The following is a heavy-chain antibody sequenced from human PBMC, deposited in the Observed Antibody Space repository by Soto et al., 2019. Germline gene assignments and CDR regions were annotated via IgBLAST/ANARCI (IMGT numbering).Heavy chain of an antibody. J-gene: IGHJ4*02. CDR2: TYYRSKWHY. D-gene: IGHD3-10*01. CDR1: GDSVSSSMVA. Sequence: SQTLSLTCAISGDSVSSSMVAWNWVRQSPSRGLEWLGRTYYRSKWHYDYAPSVRSRITINPDTSKNHFSLQLNSVSPEDAAVYYCARTLRGRGVKYFDDWGQGTRVTVSS. V-gene: IGHV6-1*01. CDR3: ARTLRGRGVKYFDD.